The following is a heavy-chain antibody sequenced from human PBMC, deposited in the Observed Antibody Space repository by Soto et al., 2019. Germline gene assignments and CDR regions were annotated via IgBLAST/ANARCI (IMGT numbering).Heavy chain of an antibody. CDR3: ARDLNYYDSSGYSRYYYYSMDV. D-gene: IGHD3-22*01. Sequence: GGSLRLSCAASGFTFSSYAMHWVRQAPGKGLEWVAVISYDGSNKYYADSVKGRLTISRDNSKNTLFLQMNSLRAEDTAVYYCARDLNYYDSSGYSRYYYYSMDVWGQGTTVTVSS. J-gene: IGHJ6*02. CDR2: ISYDGSNK. V-gene: IGHV3-30-3*01. CDR1: GFTFSSYA.